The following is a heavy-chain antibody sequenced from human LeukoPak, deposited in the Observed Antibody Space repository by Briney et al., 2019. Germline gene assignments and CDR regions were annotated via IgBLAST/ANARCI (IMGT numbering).Heavy chain of an antibody. V-gene: IGHV1-18*01. CDR1: GYTFTSYV. CDR3: ARGLIVVVPSDY. D-gene: IGHD2-2*01. CDR2: ISGYNSNT. J-gene: IGHJ4*02. Sequence: ASVKVSCKASGYTFTSYVITWVRQAPGQGLEWMGWISGYNSNTNDAQKFQGRVTMTTDTSTSTAYMELRSLRSDDTAVYYCARGLIVVVPSDYWGQGTLVTVPS.